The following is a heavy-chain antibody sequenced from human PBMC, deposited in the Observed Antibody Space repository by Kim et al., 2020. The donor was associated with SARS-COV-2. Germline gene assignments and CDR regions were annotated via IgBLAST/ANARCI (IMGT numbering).Heavy chain of an antibody. D-gene: IGHD3-10*01. V-gene: IGHV3-23*01. Sequence: GGSLRLSCAASGFTFSSYAMSWVRQAPGKGLEWVSAISGSGGSTYYADSVKGRFTISRDNSKNTLYLQMNSLRAEDTAVYYCAKSEVLLWFGERDYGMDVWGQGTTVTVSS. CDR1: GFTFSSYA. J-gene: IGHJ6*02. CDR2: ISGSGGST. CDR3: AKSEVLLWFGERDYGMDV.